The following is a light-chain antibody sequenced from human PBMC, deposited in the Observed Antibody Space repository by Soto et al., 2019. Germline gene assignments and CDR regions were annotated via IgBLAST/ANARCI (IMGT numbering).Light chain of an antibody. J-gene: IGKJ1*01. Sequence: EIVLTQSPGTLSLSPGERATLSCRASQNVGNSYLAWYQQKPGQAPRLLIYGAFKRATGIPDRFSGSGSGTDFTLTITRLEPEDFAVYYCQHYISSMWTFGQGTRVEIK. CDR2: GAF. CDR3: QHYISSMWT. V-gene: IGKV3-20*01. CDR1: QNVGNSY.